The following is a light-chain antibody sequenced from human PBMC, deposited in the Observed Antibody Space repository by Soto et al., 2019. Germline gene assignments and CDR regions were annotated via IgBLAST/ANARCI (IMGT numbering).Light chain of an antibody. CDR2: AAS. CDR3: QQSYSLPYT. J-gene: IGKJ2*01. CDR1: QSVGSL. V-gene: IGKV1-39*01. Sequence: DIQMTQSPSSLSASVGDRVTITCRASQSVGSLLNWFQQRPGIAPKLLIYAASTLQSGAPSRFSGSGAGTDFTLIISSLQPEDFATYYCQQSYSLPYTFGQGTKVEI.